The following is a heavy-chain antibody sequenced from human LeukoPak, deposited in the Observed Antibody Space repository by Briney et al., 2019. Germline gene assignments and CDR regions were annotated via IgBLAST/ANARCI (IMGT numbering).Heavy chain of an antibody. Sequence: SETLSLTCTVSGGSISSGGYYWSWIRQHPGKGLEWIGYIYYSGSTYYNPSLKGRVTISVDTSKNQFSLKLSSVTAADTAVYYCARDRSGSYLFDYWGQGTLVTVSS. J-gene: IGHJ4*02. V-gene: IGHV4-31*03. D-gene: IGHD1-26*01. CDR3: ARDRSGSYLFDY. CDR1: GGSISSGGYY. CDR2: IYYSGST.